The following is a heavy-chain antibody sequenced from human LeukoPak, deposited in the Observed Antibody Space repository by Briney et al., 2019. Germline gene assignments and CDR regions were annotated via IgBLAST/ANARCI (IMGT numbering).Heavy chain of an antibody. J-gene: IGHJ3*02. CDR1: GYSFISYW. CDR3: ARPDDYGGKPAAFDI. Sequence: GESLKISCKGSGYSFISYWISWVRQMPGKGLEWMGIIYPGDSDTRYSPSFQGQVTISADKSISTAYLHWSSLKASDTAIYYCARPDDYGGKPAAFDIWGQGTLVTVSS. D-gene: IGHD4-23*01. V-gene: IGHV5-51*01. CDR2: IYPGDSDT.